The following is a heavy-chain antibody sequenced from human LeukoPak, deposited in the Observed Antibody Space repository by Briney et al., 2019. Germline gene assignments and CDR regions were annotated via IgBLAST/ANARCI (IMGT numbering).Heavy chain of an antibody. CDR2: IYYSGST. V-gene: IGHV4-59*01. CDR1: GGSISSYY. J-gene: IGHJ4*02. D-gene: IGHD6-19*01. Sequence: SETLPLTCTVSGGSISSYYWSWIRQPPGKGLEWIGYIYYSGSTNYNPSLKSRVTISVDTSKNQFSLKLSSVTAADTAVYYCARKGIAVAAPFDYWGQGTLVTVSS. CDR3: ARKGIAVAAPFDY.